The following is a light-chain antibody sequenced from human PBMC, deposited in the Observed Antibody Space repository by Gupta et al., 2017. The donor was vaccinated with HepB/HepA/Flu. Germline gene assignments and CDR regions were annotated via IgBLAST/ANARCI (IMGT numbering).Light chain of an antibody. CDR2: HTN. CDR3: LLAYNGALI. J-gene: IGLJ2*01. Sequence: QAVVTPEPSLTVSPGGTVTPTCGSSTGPVTSGHDPYWFQQKPGQVPKTLIYHTNKKHSWTPARFSASLLGGRAALTLSGAQPADEADYYCLLAYNGALIFGGGTRLTVL. CDR1: TGPVTSGHD. V-gene: IGLV7-46*01.